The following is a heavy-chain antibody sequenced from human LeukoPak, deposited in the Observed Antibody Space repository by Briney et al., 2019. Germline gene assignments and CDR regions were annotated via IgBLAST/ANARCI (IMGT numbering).Heavy chain of an antibody. J-gene: IGHJ4*02. CDR3: TPSTGFGKYFDY. D-gene: IGHD2-15*01. CDR1: GFTFSTYS. CDR2: IDNTGSYI. V-gene: IGHV3-21*03. Sequence: GGSLRLSCAASGFTFSTYSMNWVRQAPGKGLEWVSSIDNTGSYIYYVDSVRGRFTLSRDNAKNSVYLQVNSLRAEDTAVYYCTPSTGFGKYFDYWGQGILVTVSS.